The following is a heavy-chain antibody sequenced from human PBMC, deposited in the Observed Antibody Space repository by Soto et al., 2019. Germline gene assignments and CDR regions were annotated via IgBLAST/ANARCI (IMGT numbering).Heavy chain of an antibody. CDR3: ARGKTPRRPYDFWSGYYYYGMDV. D-gene: IGHD3-3*01. V-gene: IGHV3-21*01. CDR1: GFTFSSYS. Sequence: PGGSLRLSCAASGFTFSSYSMNWVRQAPGKGLEWVSSISSSSSYIYYADSVKGRFTISRDNAKNSLYLQMNSLRAEDTAVYYCARGKTPRRPYDFWSGYYYYGMDVWGQGTTVTVSS. J-gene: IGHJ6*02. CDR2: ISSSSSYI.